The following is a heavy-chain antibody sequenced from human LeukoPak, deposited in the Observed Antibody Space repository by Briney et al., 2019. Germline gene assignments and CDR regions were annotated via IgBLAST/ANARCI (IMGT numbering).Heavy chain of an antibody. CDR2: ISYDGGNK. CDR1: GFTFSSYG. D-gene: IGHD3-9*01. V-gene: IGHV3-30*18. J-gene: IGHJ4*02. Sequence: QPGRPLRLSCAASGFTFSSYGMHWVRQAPGKGLEWVAVISYDGGNKYYADSVKGRFTISRDNSKNTLYLQMNSLRAEDTAVYYCAKDPRYFDWLPPYYFDYWGQGTLVTVSS. CDR3: AKDPRYFDWLPPYYFDY.